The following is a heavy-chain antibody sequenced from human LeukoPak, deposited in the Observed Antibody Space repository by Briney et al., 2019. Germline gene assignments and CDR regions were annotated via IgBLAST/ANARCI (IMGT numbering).Heavy chain of an antibody. J-gene: IGHJ4*02. Sequence: ASVKVSCKGYVHTVKKKTIQQVQQHPGESAPSRGRKKSKNGGTKYAQKCQGRVTMTWDTSISTAYIELSRLRSDDTAVYYCARDSLYCSGNICSSRPFDYWGQGTLVTVSS. D-gene: IGHD2-15*01. CDR2: KKSKNGGT. V-gene: IGHV1-2*02. CDR3: ARDSLYCSGNICSSRPFDY. CDR1: VHTVKKKT.